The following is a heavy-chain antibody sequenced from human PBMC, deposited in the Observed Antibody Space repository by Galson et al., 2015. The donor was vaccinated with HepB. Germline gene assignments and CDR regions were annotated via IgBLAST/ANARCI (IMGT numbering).Heavy chain of an antibody. V-gene: IGHV1-24*01. Sequence: SVKVSCKVSGYTLTELSMHWVRQAPGKGLEWMGGFDPEDGETIYAQKFQGRVTMTEDTSTDTAYMELSSLRSEDTAVYYCATDLLVGATMAFDYWGQGTLVTVSS. D-gene: IGHD1-26*01. J-gene: IGHJ4*02. CDR2: FDPEDGET. CDR1: GYTLTELS. CDR3: ATDLLVGATMAFDY.